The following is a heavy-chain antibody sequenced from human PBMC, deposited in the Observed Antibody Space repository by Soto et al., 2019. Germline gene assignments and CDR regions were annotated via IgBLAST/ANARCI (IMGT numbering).Heavy chain of an antibody. Sequence: EVQLLESGGGLVRPGGSLRLSCAASGFTFNTHAMSWVRQAPGKGLEWVSVVSGSGTDTYYADSVKGRFTISRDNSKNTLYVQLNSLSAEAKAVYYCANAPYYFDNSGRTNGDFDFWGQGSLVTVSP. V-gene: IGHV3-23*01. CDR1: GFTFNTHA. CDR2: VSGSGTDT. D-gene: IGHD3-22*01. CDR3: ANAPYYFDNSGRTNGDFDF. J-gene: IGHJ4*02.